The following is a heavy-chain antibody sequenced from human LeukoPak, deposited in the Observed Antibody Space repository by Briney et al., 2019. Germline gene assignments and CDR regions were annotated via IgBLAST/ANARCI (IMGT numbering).Heavy chain of an antibody. Sequence: SETLSLTCTVSGGSISNYYWSWIWQPPGKGLEWIGYIYYSGSTNYNPSLKSRVIISVGTSKNQFSLRLSSVAAADTAVYYCAGGIGVVPMVYWGQGTLVTVSS. CDR2: IYYSGST. J-gene: IGHJ4*02. CDR3: AGGIGVVPMVY. CDR1: GGSISNYY. V-gene: IGHV4-59*01. D-gene: IGHD2-21*01.